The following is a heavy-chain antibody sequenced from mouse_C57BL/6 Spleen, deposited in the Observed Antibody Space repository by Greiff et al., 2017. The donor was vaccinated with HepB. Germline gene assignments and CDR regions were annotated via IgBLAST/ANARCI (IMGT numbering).Heavy chain of an antibody. CDR1: GYTFTDYE. D-gene: IGHD2-4*01. V-gene: IGHV1-15*01. CDR2: IDPETGGT. J-gene: IGHJ2*01. Sequence: VQGVESGAELVRPGASVTLSCKASGYTFTDYEMHWVKQTPVHGLEWIGAIDPETGGTAYNQKFKGKAILTADKSSSTAYMELRSLTSEDSAVYYCTRGITTIFDYWGQGTTLTVSS. CDR3: TRGITTIFDY.